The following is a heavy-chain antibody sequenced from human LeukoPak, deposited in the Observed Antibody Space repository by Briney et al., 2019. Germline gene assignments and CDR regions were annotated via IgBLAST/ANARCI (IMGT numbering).Heavy chain of an antibody. V-gene: IGHV4-34*01. Sequence: KPSETLSLTCAVYGDSFYAYVWNWIRQAPGKSLEYIGEINHRGTSHYNPSLKTRATLSVDTSKNQFSLRLTSVTAADTAVYFCARGSSFDGYCTPGACDAGYYDTWGQGTPVIVSS. CDR2: INHRGTS. CDR3: ARGSSFDGYCTPGACDAGYYDT. CDR1: GDSFYAYV. D-gene: IGHD2-8*01. J-gene: IGHJ4*02.